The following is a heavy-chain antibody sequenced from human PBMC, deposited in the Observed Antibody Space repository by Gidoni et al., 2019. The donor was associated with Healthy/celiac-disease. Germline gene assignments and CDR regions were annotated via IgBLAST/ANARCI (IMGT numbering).Heavy chain of an antibody. D-gene: IGHD6-6*01. J-gene: IGHJ6*02. Sequence: QVQLQESGPGLVKPSETLSLTCTVSGGSISSYYWSWIRQPPGKGLEWSGYIYYSGSTNYNPSLKSRVTISVDTSKNQFSLKLSSVTAADTAVYYCARALAARRGRDYYYYGMDVWGQGTTVTVSS. CDR2: IYYSGST. CDR3: ARALAARRGRDYYYYGMDV. V-gene: IGHV4-59*01. CDR1: GGSISSYY.